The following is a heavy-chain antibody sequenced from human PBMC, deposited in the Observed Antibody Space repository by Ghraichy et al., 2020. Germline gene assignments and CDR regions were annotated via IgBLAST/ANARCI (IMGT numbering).Heavy chain of an antibody. V-gene: IGHV4-34*01. J-gene: IGHJ6*04. Sequence: IREINHSGSTNYNPSLKSRVTISVDTSKNQFSLTLSSVTAAYTAVSYCAIPRGKLFDVVMYFWGKVTTVTVSS. D-gene: IGHD1-14*01. CDR2: INHSGST. CDR3: AIPRGKLFDVVMYF.